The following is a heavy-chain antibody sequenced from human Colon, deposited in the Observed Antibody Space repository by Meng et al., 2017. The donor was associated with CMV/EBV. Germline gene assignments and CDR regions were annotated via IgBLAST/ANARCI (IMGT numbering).Heavy chain of an antibody. D-gene: IGHD6-6*01. CDR3: VRDVLGYSSSSVALDL. CDR1: GITLSAYA. CDR2: LYSSGDT. J-gene: IGHJ3*01. V-gene: IGHV3-66*03. Sequence: GESLKISCAASGITLSAYAVTWVRQAPGKGLEWVSFLYSSGDTYYADSVKGRFTISRDNSMNTLYLQMGSLRSEDTAVYYCVRDVLGYSSSSVALDLWGQGTMVTVSS.